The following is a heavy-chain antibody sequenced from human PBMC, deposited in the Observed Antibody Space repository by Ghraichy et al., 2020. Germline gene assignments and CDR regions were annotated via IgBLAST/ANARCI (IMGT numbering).Heavy chain of an antibody. CDR2: ISSSSSTI. CDR3: ARVGDYAYKD. J-gene: IGHJ4*02. D-gene: IGHD4-17*01. V-gene: IGHV3-48*02. Sequence: GESLNISCAVSGLTFSSYSMNWVRQAPGKGLEWVSYISSSSSTIYYADSVKGRFTISRDNAKNSLYLQMNSLRDADTAVYYCARVGDYAYKDWGQGTLVTVSS. CDR1: GLTFSSYS.